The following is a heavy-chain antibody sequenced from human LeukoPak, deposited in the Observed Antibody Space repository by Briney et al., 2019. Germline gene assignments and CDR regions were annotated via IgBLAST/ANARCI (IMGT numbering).Heavy chain of an antibody. D-gene: IGHD3-10*01. J-gene: IGHJ4*02. CDR2: IYSDGSST. Sequence: PGGSLRLSCAASGFTFSSYWMHWVRQAPGKGLVWVSRIYSDGSSTNYAVSVKGRFTISRDNAKNTLYLQMNSLRAEDTAVYYCARDRSSLGLWFGELRNWGQGTLVTVSS. CDR3: ARDRSSLGLWFGELRN. CDR1: GFTFSSYW. V-gene: IGHV3-74*01.